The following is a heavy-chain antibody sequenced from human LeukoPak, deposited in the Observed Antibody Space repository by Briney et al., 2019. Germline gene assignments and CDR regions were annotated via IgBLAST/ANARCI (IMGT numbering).Heavy chain of an antibody. Sequence: PGGSLRLSCAASGFTFSSYEMNWVRQAPGKGLEWVSYISSTGSTIYYADSVKGRFTISRDNAKNSLYLQMNSLRAEDTAVYYCARVYYGPGKGYFQDWGQGTLITVSS. D-gene: IGHD3-10*01. J-gene: IGHJ1*01. CDR1: GFTFSSYE. CDR3: ARVYYGPGKGYFQD. V-gene: IGHV3-48*03. CDR2: ISSTGSTI.